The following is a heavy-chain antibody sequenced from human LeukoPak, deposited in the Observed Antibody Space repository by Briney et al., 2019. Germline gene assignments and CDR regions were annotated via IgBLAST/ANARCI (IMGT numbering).Heavy chain of an antibody. CDR1: GGSISSYY. CDR3: ARRNIAAAGVIKYYFDY. J-gene: IGHJ4*02. CDR2: IYTSGST. D-gene: IGHD6-13*01. V-gene: IGHV4-4*07. Sequence: SETPSLTCTVSGGSISSYYWSWMRQPAGKGLEWIGRIYTSGSTNYNPSLKSRVTMSVDTSKNQFSLKLSSVTAADTAVYYCARRNIAAAGVIKYYFDYWGQGTLVTVSS.